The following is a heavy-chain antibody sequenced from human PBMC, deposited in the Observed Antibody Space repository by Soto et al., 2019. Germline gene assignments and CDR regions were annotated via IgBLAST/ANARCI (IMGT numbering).Heavy chain of an antibody. V-gene: IGHV1-69*12. CDR1: GGSFSNSP. J-gene: IGHJ6*02. CDR3: ARARFVVGVTEDYYGMDV. CDR2: VIHVFKTA. Sequence: QVQLVQSGAEVKTPGSSVKVSCKSSGGSFSNSPISWVRQAPGQGLEGVGGVIHVFKTANYAQKFQGRVTITADESTNTAYMGLSSLRSGDTAVYYCARARFVVGVTEDYYGMDVWGQGTTVTVSS. D-gene: IGHD2-15*01.